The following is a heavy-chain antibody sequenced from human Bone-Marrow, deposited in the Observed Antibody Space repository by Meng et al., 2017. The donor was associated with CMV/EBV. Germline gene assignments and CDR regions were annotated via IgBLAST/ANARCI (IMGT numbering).Heavy chain of an antibody. CDR3: ARGSYSSGWYVWDYYYGMDV. J-gene: IGHJ6*02. CDR1: GYTLTELS. D-gene: IGHD6-19*01. CDR2: FDPEDGET. Sequence: ASVKVSCKVSGYTLTELSMHWVRQAPGKGLEWMGGFDPEDGETIYAQKFQGRVTMTEDTSTDTAYMELSSLRSEDTAVYYCARGSYSSGWYVWDYYYGMDVWGQGNTVTVSS. V-gene: IGHV1-24*01.